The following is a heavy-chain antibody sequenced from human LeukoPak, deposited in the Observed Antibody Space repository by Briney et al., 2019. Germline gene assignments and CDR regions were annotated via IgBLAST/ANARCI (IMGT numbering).Heavy chain of an antibody. CDR3: ARAVTGKYYFDY. J-gene: IGHJ4*02. CDR1: GGSFSGYY. CDR2: INHSGST. Sequence: PSETLSLTCAVYGGSFSGYYWSWIRQPPGKGLEWIGEINHSGSTNYNPSLKSRVTISVDTSKNQFSLKLSSVTAADTAVYYCARAVTGKYYFDYWAREPWSPSPQ. D-gene: IGHD1-14*01. V-gene: IGHV4-34*01.